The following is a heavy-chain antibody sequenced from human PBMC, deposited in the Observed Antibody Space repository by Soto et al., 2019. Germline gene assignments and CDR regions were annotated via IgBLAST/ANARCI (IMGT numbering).Heavy chain of an antibody. CDR1: GGTFSNFA. D-gene: IGHD5-18*01. Sequence: QVQLVQSGPEVKKPGSSVKVSCEASGGTFSNFAVNWVRQAPGQGLEWVGGVIPLFNVAKYAQKFEGRVTIVEDVSTSTAYMGLSSLRFDAMAVYSGAASGRVVLGYGYKDSEGLDIWGHGTMVTVSS. J-gene: IGHJ3*02. CDR3: AASGRVVLGYGYKDSEGLDI. V-gene: IGHV1-69*01. CDR2: VIPLFNVA.